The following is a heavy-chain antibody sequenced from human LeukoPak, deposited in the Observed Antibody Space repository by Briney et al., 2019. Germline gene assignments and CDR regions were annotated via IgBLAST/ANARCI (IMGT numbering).Heavy chain of an antibody. CDR1: GFTFSSYE. Sequence: PEGSLRLSCAASGFTFSSYEMNWVRQAPGKGLEWVSYISSSGSTIYYADSVKGRFTISRDNAKNSLYLQMNSLRAEDRAVYYCARKRRWSPGAFDIWGQGTMVTVSS. D-gene: IGHD3-3*01. V-gene: IGHV3-48*03. CDR3: ARKRRWSPGAFDI. J-gene: IGHJ3*02. CDR2: ISSSGSTI.